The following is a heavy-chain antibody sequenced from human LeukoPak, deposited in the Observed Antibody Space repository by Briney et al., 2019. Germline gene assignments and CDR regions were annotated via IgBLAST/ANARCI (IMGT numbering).Heavy chain of an antibody. CDR3: AKGMSATSGYLELEY. CDR1: GFTFSSYA. V-gene: IGHV3-23*01. CDR2: ISGSGGKT. J-gene: IGHJ4*02. D-gene: IGHD3-22*01. Sequence: GGSLRLSCAASGFTFSSYAMTWVRQSPGKGLEWVSSISGSGGKTYSADSVKGRCTISRDNSKRTLYLQMNSLRAEDTAVYYCAKGMSATSGYLELEYWGQGTLVTVSS.